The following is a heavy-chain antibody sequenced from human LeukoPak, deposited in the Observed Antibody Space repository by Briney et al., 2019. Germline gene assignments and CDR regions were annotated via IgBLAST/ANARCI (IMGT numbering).Heavy chain of an antibody. Sequence: SVKVSCKASGGTFSSYAISWVRQAPGQGLEWMGRIIPIFGTANYAQKFQGRVTITTDESTSTAYMELSSLRSEDTAVYYCAGVSFNEYYFDYWGQGTLVTVSS. CDR2: IIPIFGTA. J-gene: IGHJ4*02. D-gene: IGHD2-8*01. CDR1: GGTFSSYA. V-gene: IGHV1-69*05. CDR3: AGVSFNEYYFDY.